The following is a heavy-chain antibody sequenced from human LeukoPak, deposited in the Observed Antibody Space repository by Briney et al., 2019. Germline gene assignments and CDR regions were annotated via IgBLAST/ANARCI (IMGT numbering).Heavy chain of an antibody. Sequence: GGSLRLSCAASGFTFNSYWMNWVRQAPGKGLEWVAVISYDGSNKYYADSVKGRFTISRDNSKNTLYLQMNSLRAEDTAVYYCAKLCGGGSQPMDYWGQGTLVTVSS. CDR2: ISYDGSNK. CDR3: AKLCGGGSQPMDY. J-gene: IGHJ4*02. D-gene: IGHD2-21*01. V-gene: IGHV3-30*18. CDR1: GFTFNSYW.